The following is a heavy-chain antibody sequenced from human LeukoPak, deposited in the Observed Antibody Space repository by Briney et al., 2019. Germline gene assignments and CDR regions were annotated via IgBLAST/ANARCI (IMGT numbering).Heavy chain of an antibody. CDR2: IDPNSGGT. Sequence: GASVKVSCKASGGTFSSYAISWVRQAPGQGLEWMGWIDPNSGGTNYAQKFQGRVTMTRDTSISTAYMELSRLRSDDTAVYYCARDIPQRGYSYGWYFDLWGRGTLATVSS. J-gene: IGHJ2*01. CDR1: GGTFSSYA. V-gene: IGHV1-2*02. CDR3: ARDIPQRGYSYGWYFDL. D-gene: IGHD5-18*01.